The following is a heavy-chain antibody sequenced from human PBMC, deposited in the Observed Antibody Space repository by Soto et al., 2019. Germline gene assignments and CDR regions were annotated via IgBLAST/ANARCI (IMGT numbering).Heavy chain of an antibody. CDR2: IYYSGST. V-gene: IGHV4-39*01. CDR1: GGSISSSSYY. Sequence: PSETLSLTCTVSGGSISSSSYYWGWIRQPPGKGLEWIGSIYYSGSTYYNPSLKSRVTISVDTSKNQFSLKLSSVTAADTAVYYCARPYCSGGSCYSGWFDPWGQGTLVTVS. CDR3: ARPYCSGGSCYSGWFDP. D-gene: IGHD2-15*01. J-gene: IGHJ5*02.